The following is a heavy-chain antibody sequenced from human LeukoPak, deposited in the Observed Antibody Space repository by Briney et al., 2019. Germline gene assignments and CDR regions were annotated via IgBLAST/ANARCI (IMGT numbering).Heavy chain of an antibody. V-gene: IGHV4-34*01. Sequence: PSETLSLTCAVYGGSFSGYYWSWIRQPPGKGLEWIGEINHSGSTNYNPSLKSRVTTSVDTSKNQFSLKLSSVTAADTAVYYCARRPEYYYDSSGYYYKFDYWGQGTLVTVSS. J-gene: IGHJ4*02. D-gene: IGHD3-22*01. CDR2: INHSGST. CDR3: ARRPEYYYDSSGYYYKFDY. CDR1: GGSFSGYY.